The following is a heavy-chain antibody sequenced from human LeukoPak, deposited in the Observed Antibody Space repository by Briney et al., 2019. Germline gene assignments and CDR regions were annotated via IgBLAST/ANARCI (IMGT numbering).Heavy chain of an antibody. CDR1: GFTFNSYA. D-gene: IGHD3-10*01. V-gene: IGHV3-23*01. Sequence: GGSLRLSCAASGFTFNSYAMNWVRQAPGKGLEWVSGISASGGTTYYADSVKGRFTISRDNSKNTLYVQMSSLRAEDTAVYYCAKASSYGSGSYDFDYWGQGTLVTVSS. CDR2: ISASGGTT. CDR3: AKASSYGSGSYDFDY. J-gene: IGHJ4*02.